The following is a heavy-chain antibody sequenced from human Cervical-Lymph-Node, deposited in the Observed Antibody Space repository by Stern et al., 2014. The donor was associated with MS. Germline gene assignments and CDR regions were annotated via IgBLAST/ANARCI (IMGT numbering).Heavy chain of an antibody. CDR1: GYSFNIYW. CDR2: IHPDGSDT. Sequence: QLVQSGAEVKKPGESLTISCKGFGYSFNIYWIAWVRQRPGKGLEWMGIIHPDGSDTGYSPSFQGQVTFSVDKSISTAYLQWSSLKPSDTATYFCARRGMDVWGQGTSVTVSS. J-gene: IGHJ6*02. V-gene: IGHV5-51*01. CDR3: ARRGMDV.